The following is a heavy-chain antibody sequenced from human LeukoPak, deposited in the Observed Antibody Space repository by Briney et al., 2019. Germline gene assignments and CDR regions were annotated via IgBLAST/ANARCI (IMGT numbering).Heavy chain of an antibody. CDR2: IYTSGST. V-gene: IGHV4-61*02. Sequence: SQTLSLTCTVSGGSISSGSYYWSWIRQPAGKGLEWIGRIYTSGSTNYNPSLKSRVTISVDTSKNQFSLKLSSVTAADTAVYYCARDNYYGSGSYTFYYYYMDVWGKGTTVTISS. CDR3: ARDNYYGSGSYTFYYYYMDV. D-gene: IGHD3-10*01. J-gene: IGHJ6*03. CDR1: GGSISSGSYY.